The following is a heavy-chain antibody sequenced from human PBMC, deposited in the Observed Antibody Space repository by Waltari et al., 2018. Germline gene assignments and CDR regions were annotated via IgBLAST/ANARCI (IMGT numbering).Heavy chain of an antibody. J-gene: IGHJ4*02. CDR1: GGTFSSYT. D-gene: IGHD3-10*01. V-gene: IGHV1-69*02. Sequence: QVQLVQSGAEVKKPGSSVKVSCKASGGTFSSYTISWVRQAPGQGLEWMGRIIPSLGIANYAQKFQGRVTITADKSTSTAYMELSSLRSEDTAVYYCASPYGSGRGYFDYWGQGTLVTVSS. CDR2: IIPSLGIA. CDR3: ASPYGSGRGYFDY.